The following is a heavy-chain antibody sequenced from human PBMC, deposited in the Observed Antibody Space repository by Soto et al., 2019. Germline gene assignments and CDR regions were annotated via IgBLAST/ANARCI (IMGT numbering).Heavy chain of an antibody. CDR3: GRGSLAVVTENWFDP. D-gene: IGHD2-15*01. CDR2: INPNSGGT. Sequence: ASVKVSCKASGYTFTGYYMHWVRQAPGQGLEWMGWINPNSGGTNYAQKFQGWVTMTRDTSISTAYMELSRLRTDDTAVYYCGRGSLAVVTENWFDPWGQGTLVTVSS. CDR1: GYTFTGYY. J-gene: IGHJ5*02. V-gene: IGHV1-2*04.